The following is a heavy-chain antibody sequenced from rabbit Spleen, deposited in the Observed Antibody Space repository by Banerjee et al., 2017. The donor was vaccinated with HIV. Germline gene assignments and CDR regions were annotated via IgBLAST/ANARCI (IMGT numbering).Heavy chain of an antibody. D-gene: IGHD2-1*01. CDR2: IEPIFGNT. Sequence: QEQLEESEGGLVKPGASLTLTCTASGFSFSSRYYMCWVRQAPGKGLEWIGYIEPIFGNTYYANWVNGRFTISSHNAQNTLYLQLSSLTAADTATYFCVRDQAGDADYGPYYFNLWGPGTLVTVS. V-gene: IGHV1S43*01. CDR1: GFSFSSRYY. CDR3: VRDQAGDADYGPYYFNL. J-gene: IGHJ4*01.